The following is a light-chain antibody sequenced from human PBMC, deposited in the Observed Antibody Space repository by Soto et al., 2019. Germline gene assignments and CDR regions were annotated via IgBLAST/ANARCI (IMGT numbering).Light chain of an antibody. V-gene: IGLV2-14*01. CDR3: TSYTNANFFV. CDR2: EVS. Sequence: QSVLTQPASVSGSPGQPITTSCPGTGSDVGGFYYVSWYQQHPGKAPKLIICEVSNRPSGVSDRFSGSKSGNTASLTISGLQAEDEADYYCTSYTNANFFVFGTGTKATV. CDR1: GSDVGGFYY. J-gene: IGLJ1*01.